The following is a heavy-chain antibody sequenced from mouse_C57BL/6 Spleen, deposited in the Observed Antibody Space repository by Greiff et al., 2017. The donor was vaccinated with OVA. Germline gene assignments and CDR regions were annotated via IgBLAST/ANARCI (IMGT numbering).Heavy chain of an antibody. CDR3: ARWAYYFDY. CDR1: GYTFTSYW. J-gene: IGHJ2*01. CDR2: IDPSDSYT. V-gene: IGHV1-69*01. Sequence: VQLQQSGAELVMPGASVKLSCKASGYTFTSYWMHWVKQRPGQGLEWIGEIDPSDSYTNYNQKFKGKSTLTVDKSSSTAYMQLSSLTSEDSAVYYCARWAYYFDYWGQGTTLTVSS.